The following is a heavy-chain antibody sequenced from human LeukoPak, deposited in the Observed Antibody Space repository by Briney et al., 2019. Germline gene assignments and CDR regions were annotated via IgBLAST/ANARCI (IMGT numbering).Heavy chain of an antibody. CDR3: AKRGIVIRAVIIVGFHKEAYYFDY. CDR2: ISDSGGST. CDR1: GIPLSNYG. V-gene: IGHV3-23*01. Sequence: GSLRLSCAVSGIPLSNYGMSWVRQAPGKGLEWVAGISDSGGSTNYADSVKGRFTISRDNPKNTLYLQMNSLRAEDTAVYFCAKRGIVIRAVIIVGFHKEAYYFDYWGQGALVTVSS. D-gene: IGHD3-10*01. J-gene: IGHJ4*02.